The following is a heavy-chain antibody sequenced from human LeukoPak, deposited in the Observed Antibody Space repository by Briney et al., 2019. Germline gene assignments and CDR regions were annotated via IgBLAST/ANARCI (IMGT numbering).Heavy chain of an antibody. Sequence: SETLSLTCTVSGGSINSSSYYWGWIRQPPGKGLEWIGSIYYSGTTYYNPALQSRVTISVDTSKNQFSLRLTSVTAADTAVYYCARIGVWFGEGNLSGYFDYWGQGILVTVSS. CDR3: ARIGVWFGEGNLSGYFDY. V-gene: IGHV4-39*01. D-gene: IGHD3-10*01. CDR1: GGSINSSSYY. J-gene: IGHJ4*02. CDR2: IYYSGTT.